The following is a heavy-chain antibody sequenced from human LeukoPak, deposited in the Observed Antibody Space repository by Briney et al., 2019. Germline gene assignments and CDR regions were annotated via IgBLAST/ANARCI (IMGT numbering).Heavy chain of an antibody. D-gene: IGHD3-3*02. CDR3: AAHFWSGHYDY. J-gene: IGHJ4*02. CDR2: INPSGGST. Sequence: ASVKVSCKASGYTFTSYYMHWVRQAPGQGLEWMGIINPSGGSTSYAQKFQGRVTMTRDTYTSTVYMELSSLRSEDTAVYYCAAHFWSGHYDYWGQGTLVTVSS. V-gene: IGHV1-46*03. CDR1: GYTFTSYY.